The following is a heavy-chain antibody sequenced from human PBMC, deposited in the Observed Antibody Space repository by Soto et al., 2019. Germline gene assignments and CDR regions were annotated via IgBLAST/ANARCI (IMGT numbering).Heavy chain of an antibody. V-gene: IGHV3-21*01. CDR2: ISSTSNHI. Sequence: GGSLRLSCTASGFTFSSYGVNWVRQAPGKGLEWVSFISSTSNHIYYIDSVKGRFTVSRDNAKNSLYLQMNSLRVEDTAIYYCVTDLNWQGHWGQGTLVTVSS. CDR1: GFTFSSYG. J-gene: IGHJ4*02. CDR3: VTDLNWQGH.